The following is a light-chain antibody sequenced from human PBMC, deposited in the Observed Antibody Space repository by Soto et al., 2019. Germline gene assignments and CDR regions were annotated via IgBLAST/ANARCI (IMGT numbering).Light chain of an antibody. J-gene: IGKJ5*01. V-gene: IGKV1-5*03. CDR2: KAS. CDR3: QRRTNWPDT. Sequence: DIQMTQSPSTPSATVAYSVTITYRASQSIGRWLAWYQQKPGKAPKLLIYKASNLESGVPSRFSGSGSGTEFTLTISSLEPEDFAVYYCQRRTNWPDTVGQGTRLEIK. CDR1: QSIGRW.